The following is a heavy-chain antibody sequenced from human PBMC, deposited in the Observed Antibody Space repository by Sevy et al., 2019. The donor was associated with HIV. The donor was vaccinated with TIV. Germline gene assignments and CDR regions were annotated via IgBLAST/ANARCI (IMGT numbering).Heavy chain of an antibody. CDR1: GGSISSYY. V-gene: IGHV4-4*07. D-gene: IGHD2-2*01. CDR2: IYISGST. CDR3: ARGVPAVIGAFDI. J-gene: IGHJ3*02. Sequence: SETLSLTCTVSGGSISSYYWSWIRQPAGKGLEWIGRIYISGSTNNNPSLKSRVTMSVDTSKNRFSLKLSSVTAADTAVYYCARGVPAVIGAFDIWGQGTMVTVSS.